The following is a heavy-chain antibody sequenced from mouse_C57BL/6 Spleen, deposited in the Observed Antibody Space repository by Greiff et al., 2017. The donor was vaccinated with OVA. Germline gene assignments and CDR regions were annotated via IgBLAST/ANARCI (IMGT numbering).Heavy chain of an antibody. D-gene: IGHD2-1*01. V-gene: IGHV1-55*01. CDR3: ATIYYGNYAFAY. CDR1: GYTFTSYW. Sequence: QVQLQQPGAELVKPGASVKMSCKASGYTFTSYWITWVKQRPGQGLEWIGDIYPGSGSTNYNEKFKSKATLTVDTSSSTAYMQLSSLTSEDSAVYYCATIYYGNYAFAYWGQGTLVTVSA. CDR2: IYPGSGST. J-gene: IGHJ3*01.